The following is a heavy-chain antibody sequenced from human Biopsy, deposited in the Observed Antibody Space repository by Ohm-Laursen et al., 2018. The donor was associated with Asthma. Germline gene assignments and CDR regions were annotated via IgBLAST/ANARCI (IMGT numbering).Heavy chain of an antibody. J-gene: IGHJ4*02. CDR3: ARRGITGTTLDY. Sequence: ASVKVSCKASGYTFTSYYMHWVRQAPGQGLEWMGIINPSGGSTSYAQKFQGGVTMTRDTSTCTVYMELSSLRSEDTAVYYCARRGITGTTLDYWGQGTLVTVSS. CDR1: GYTFTSYY. D-gene: IGHD1-7*01. CDR2: INPSGGST. V-gene: IGHV1-46*01.